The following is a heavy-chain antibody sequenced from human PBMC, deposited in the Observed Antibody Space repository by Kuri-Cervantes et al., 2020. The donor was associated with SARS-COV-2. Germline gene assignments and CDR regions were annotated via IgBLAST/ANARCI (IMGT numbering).Heavy chain of an antibody. CDR3: ARGPRRRLLWFGELLSYAFDI. D-gene: IGHD3-10*01. V-gene: IGHV4-34*01. CDR1: GGSLSGSY. J-gene: IGHJ3*02. CDR2: VNHNGGA. Sequence: SETLSLTCAIYGGSLSGSYWSWIRQSPGKRLEWIGEVNHNGGANYNPSLKSRVTISVDTSKNQFSLKLSSVTAADTAVYYCARGPRRRLLWFGELLSYAFDIWGQGTMVTVS.